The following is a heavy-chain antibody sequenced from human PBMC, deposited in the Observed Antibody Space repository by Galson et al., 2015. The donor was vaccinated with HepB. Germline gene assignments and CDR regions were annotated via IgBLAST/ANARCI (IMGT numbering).Heavy chain of an antibody. Sequence: SLRLSCAASGFTFDDYAMHWVRQAPGKGLEWVSGISWNSGSIGYADSVKGRFTISRDNAKNSLYLQMNSLRAEDTALYYCAKDYYYDSSGYSLPDYWGQGTLVTVSS. D-gene: IGHD3-22*01. CDR3: AKDYYYDSSGYSLPDY. CDR2: ISWNSGSI. V-gene: IGHV3-9*01. CDR1: GFTFDDYA. J-gene: IGHJ4*02.